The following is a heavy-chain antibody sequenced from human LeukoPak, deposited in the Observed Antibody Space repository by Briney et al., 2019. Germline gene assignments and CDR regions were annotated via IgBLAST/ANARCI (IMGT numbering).Heavy chain of an antibody. V-gene: IGHV4-59*08. CDR1: GRSMSSYY. CDR2: IYYNGNT. CDR3: ARHPADYGDYGEPNHFYMDV. D-gene: IGHD4-17*01. Sequence: PSETLSLTCTVSGRSMSSYYWSWIRQPPGRGLEYIGYIYYNGNTNYNRSFESRVTMSIATYSNHFSLKVRFVTAADTAVYYCARHPADYGDYGEPNHFYMDVWGKGTTVTVSS. J-gene: IGHJ6*03.